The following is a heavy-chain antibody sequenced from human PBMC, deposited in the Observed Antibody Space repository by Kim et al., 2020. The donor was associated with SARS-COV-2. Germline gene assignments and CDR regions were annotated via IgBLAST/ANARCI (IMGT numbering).Heavy chain of an antibody. CDR3: AREVCSSNNWDCAWFDP. CDR2: IWFDGSQK. J-gene: IGHJ5*02. V-gene: IGHV3-33*01. D-gene: IGHD2-2*01. Sequence: GGSLRLSCATSGFSFSTYAMHWVRQAPGKGLEWVATIWFDGSQKYYADSVKGRFAISRDNSQNTVSLQMNSLRADDTAVYYCAREVCSSNNWDCAWFDPWGQGVLVTVSS. CDR1: GFSFSTYA.